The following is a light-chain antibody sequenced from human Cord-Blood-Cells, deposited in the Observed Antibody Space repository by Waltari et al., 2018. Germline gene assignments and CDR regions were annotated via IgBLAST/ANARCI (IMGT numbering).Light chain of an antibody. CDR3: QQYGSSPIT. Sequence: EIVLTQSPGTLSLSPGERATLSCRASQSVISSYFAGYQQKPGQAPRLLIYGASSRATGIPDRFSGSGSGTDFTLTISRLEPEDFAVYYCQQYGSSPITFGQGTRLEIK. CDR2: GAS. V-gene: IGKV3-20*01. J-gene: IGKJ5*01. CDR1: QSVISSY.